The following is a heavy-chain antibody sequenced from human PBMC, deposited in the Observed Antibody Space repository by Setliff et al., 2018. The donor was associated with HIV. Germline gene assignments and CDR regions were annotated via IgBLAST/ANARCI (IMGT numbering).Heavy chain of an antibody. CDR2: MYYSGST. CDR3: ARVGYYDSSFDY. Sequence: SETLSLTCTVSGGSISSHYWSWIRQPPGKGLEWIGYMYYSGSTNYNPSLKSRVTISVDTSRNQFSLKLNSVTAADTAVYYCARVGYYDSSFDYWGQGTLVTVSS. CDR1: GGSISSHY. J-gene: IGHJ4*02. V-gene: IGHV4-59*11. D-gene: IGHD3-22*01.